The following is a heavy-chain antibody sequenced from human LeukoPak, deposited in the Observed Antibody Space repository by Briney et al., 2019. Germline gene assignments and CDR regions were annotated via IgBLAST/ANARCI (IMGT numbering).Heavy chain of an antibody. CDR3: ARGRSANYVWGSYRTYYFDY. V-gene: IGHV4-34*01. CDR1: GGSFSGYY. D-gene: IGHD3-16*02. Sequence: SETLSLTCAVYGGSFSGYYWSWIRQPPGKGLEWIGEINHSGSTNYNPSLKSRVTISVDTSKNQFSLKLSSVTAADTAVYYCARGRSANYVWGSYRTYYFDYWGQGTLVTVSS. CDR2: INHSGST. J-gene: IGHJ4*02.